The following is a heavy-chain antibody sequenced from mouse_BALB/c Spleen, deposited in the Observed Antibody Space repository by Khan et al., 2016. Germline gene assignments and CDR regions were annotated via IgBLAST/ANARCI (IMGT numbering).Heavy chain of an antibody. J-gene: IGHJ1*01. Sequence: EVKLLESGGGLVQPGGSLNLSCAASGFDFSRYWMSWARQAPGKGQEWIGEINPGSSTINYTPSLKDKFIISRDNAKNTLYLQMSKVRSEDTALDYCARYGIYGYLVNWGAGAPVNVSS. D-gene: IGHD2-10*02. V-gene: IGHV4-2*02. CDR3: ARYGIYGYLVN. CDR2: INPGSSTI. CDR1: GFDFSRYW.